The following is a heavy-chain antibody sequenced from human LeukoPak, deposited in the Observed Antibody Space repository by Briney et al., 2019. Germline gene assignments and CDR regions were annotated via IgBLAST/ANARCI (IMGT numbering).Heavy chain of an antibody. CDR1: GFTFSSYA. Sequence: GGSLRLSCAASGFTFSSYAMSWVRKAPGKGLEWVSAISGSGGSTYYADSVKGRFTISRDNSKTTLYLQMNSLRAEDTAVYYCAKDGFLWVFDYWGQGTLVTVSS. D-gene: IGHD2/OR15-2a*01. CDR3: AKDGFLWVFDY. CDR2: ISGSGGST. V-gene: IGHV3-23*01. J-gene: IGHJ4*02.